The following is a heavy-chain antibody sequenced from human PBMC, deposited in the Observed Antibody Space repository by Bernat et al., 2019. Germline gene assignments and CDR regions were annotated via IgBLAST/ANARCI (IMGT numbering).Heavy chain of an antibody. CDR1: GFTFSSYA. D-gene: IGHD6-13*01. Sequence: EVQLLESGGGLVQPGGSLRLSCAASGFTFSSYAMSWFRQAPGKGLEWFSAISGSGGSTYYADSVKGRFTISRDNSKNTLYLQMNSLRAEDTAVYYCAKYGVGARLIAAAGYVDYWGQGTLVTVS. CDR3: AKYGVGARLIAAAGYVDY. V-gene: IGHV3-23*01. J-gene: IGHJ4*02. CDR2: ISGSGGST.